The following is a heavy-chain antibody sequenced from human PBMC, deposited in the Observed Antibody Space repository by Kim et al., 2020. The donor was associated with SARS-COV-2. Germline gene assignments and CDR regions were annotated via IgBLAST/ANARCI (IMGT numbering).Heavy chain of an antibody. CDR1: GFTFSSYA. CDR3: AGDSQWEFTGYDWALVDN. CDR2: ISYHGSNK. V-gene: IGHV3-30*04. D-gene: IGHD5-12*01. Sequence: GGSLRLSCAASGFTFSSYAMHWVRQAPGKGLEWVAVISYHGSNKYYADSVQGRFTISRDNSYNTLYLQMNSLRAEDTAVYYCAGDSQWEFTGYDWALVDNWGQGTLVTVSS. J-gene: IGHJ4*02.